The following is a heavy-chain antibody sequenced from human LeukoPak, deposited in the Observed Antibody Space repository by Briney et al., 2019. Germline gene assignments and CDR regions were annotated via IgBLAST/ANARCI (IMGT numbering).Heavy chain of an antibody. CDR3: ARGEYGSGSYHIDY. D-gene: IGHD3-10*01. J-gene: IGHJ4*02. V-gene: IGHV3-11*04. CDR2: ISSSDRTI. Sequence: GGSLRLSCAASGFTFSNYWMHWVRQAPGKGLEWVSYISSSDRTIYNAESVKGRFTISRDNAKNSLYLQMNSLRAEDTAVYYCARGEYGSGSYHIDYWGQGTLVTVSS. CDR1: GFTFSNYW.